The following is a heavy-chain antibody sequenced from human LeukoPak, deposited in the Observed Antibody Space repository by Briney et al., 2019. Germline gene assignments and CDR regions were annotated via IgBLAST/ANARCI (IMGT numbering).Heavy chain of an antibody. CDR3: AREGFSSWYPAFDI. V-gene: IGHV3-48*04. Sequence: QPGGSLRLSCAASGFTFSSYAMSWVRQAPGKGLEWVSYISSSGSTIYYADSVKGRFTISRDNAKNSLYLQMNCLRAEDTAVYYCAREGFSSWYPAFDIWGQGTMVTVSS. D-gene: IGHD6-13*01. CDR2: ISSSGSTI. CDR1: GFTFSSYA. J-gene: IGHJ3*02.